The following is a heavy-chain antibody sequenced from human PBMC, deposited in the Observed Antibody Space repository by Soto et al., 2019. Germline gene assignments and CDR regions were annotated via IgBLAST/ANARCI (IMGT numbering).Heavy chain of an antibody. CDR3: ASAGYSYGFGYYYGMDG. J-gene: IGHJ6*02. Sequence: EGSLRLSCAASGFTFSSYAMHWVRQAPGKGLEWVAVISYDGSNKYYADSVKGRFTISRDNSKNTLYLQMNSLRAEDTAVYYCASAGYSYGFGYYYGMDGWGQGTTVTVSS. V-gene: IGHV3-30-3*01. CDR1: GFTFSSYA. CDR2: ISYDGSNK. D-gene: IGHD5-18*01.